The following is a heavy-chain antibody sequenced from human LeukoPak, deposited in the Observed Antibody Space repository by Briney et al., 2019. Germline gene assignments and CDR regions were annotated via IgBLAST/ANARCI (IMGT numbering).Heavy chain of an antibody. CDR2: IYYSGST. D-gene: IGHD3-10*01. CDR3: ARGPYYYGSGSYDY. V-gene: IGHV4-59*11. Sequence: PSETLSLTCAVSGGSISSHYWSWIRQPPGKGLEWIGYIYYSGSTNYNPSLKSRVTISVDTSKNQLSLKLSSVTAADTAVYYCARGPYYYGSGSYDYWGQGTLVTVSS. CDR1: GGSISSHY. J-gene: IGHJ4*02.